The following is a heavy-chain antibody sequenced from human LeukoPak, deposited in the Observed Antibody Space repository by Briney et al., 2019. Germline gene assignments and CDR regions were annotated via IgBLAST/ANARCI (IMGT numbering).Heavy chain of an antibody. J-gene: IGHJ4*02. Sequence: PSETLSLTCTVSGGSISSYYWSWIRQPPGKGLEWIGYIYYSGSTNYNPSLKSRVTISVDTSKNQFSLKLSSVTAADTAVYYCARSSLRYVSGGFLGYFDYWAREPWSPSPQ. CDR2: IYYSGST. CDR1: GGSISSYY. D-gene: IGHD3-9*01. CDR3: ARSSLRYVSGGFLGYFDY. V-gene: IGHV4-59*01.